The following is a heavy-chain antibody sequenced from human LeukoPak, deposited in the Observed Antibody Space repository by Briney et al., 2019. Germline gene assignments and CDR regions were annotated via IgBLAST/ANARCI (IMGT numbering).Heavy chain of an antibody. CDR2: IYYSGST. D-gene: IGHD6-19*01. Sequence: PSETLSLTCTVSGGSISSYYWSWIRQPPGKGLEWIGYIYYSGSTNYNPSLESRVTISVDTSKNQFSLKLSSVTAADTAVYYCARTSIAVAGTHYYYYYGMDVWGQGTTVTVSS. V-gene: IGHV4-59*08. J-gene: IGHJ6*02. CDR3: ARTSIAVAGTHYYYYYGMDV. CDR1: GGSISSYY.